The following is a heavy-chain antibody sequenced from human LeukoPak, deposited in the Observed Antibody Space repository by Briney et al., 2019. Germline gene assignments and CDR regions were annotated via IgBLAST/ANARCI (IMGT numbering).Heavy chain of an antibody. D-gene: IGHD3-16*02. CDR1: GYTFTSYG. V-gene: IGHV1-18*01. CDR2: INANNGNT. J-gene: IGHJ4*02. CDR3: ARDLASMITFGGVIVGQGRWDFDY. Sequence: GASVKVSCKASGYTFTSYGITWVRQVPGQGLEWMGWINANNGNTNYAQKLQGRVTMTTDTSTSTAYMELRSLRSDDTAVYYCARDLASMITFGGVIVGQGRWDFDYWGQGTLVTVSS.